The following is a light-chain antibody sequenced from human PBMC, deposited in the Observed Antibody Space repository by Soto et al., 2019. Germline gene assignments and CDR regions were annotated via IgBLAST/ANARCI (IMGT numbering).Light chain of an antibody. CDR1: QSVSSN. Sequence: VMNQTQVSLSVAPGQPASISCKSSQSVSSNLAWYQQKPGQAPRLLIYGASTRATGIPARFSGSGSGTEFTLTISSLQSEDFAVYYCQQYNNWPYWTFGQGTKVDIK. CDR2: GAS. V-gene: IGKV3-15*01. CDR3: QQYNNWPYWT. J-gene: IGKJ1*01.